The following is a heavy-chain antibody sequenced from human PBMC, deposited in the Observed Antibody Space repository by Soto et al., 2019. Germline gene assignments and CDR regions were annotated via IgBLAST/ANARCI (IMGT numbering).Heavy chain of an antibody. J-gene: IGHJ6*02. CDR2: IYYSGST. Sequence: SETLSLTCTVSGGSISSGDYYWSWIRQPPGKGLEWIGYIYYSGSTYYNPSLKSRVTISVDTSKNQFSLKLSSVTAADTAVYYCARDLPAADSSGYYYYYGMDVWGQGTTVTVSS. CDR3: ARDLPAADSSGYYYYYGMDV. D-gene: IGHD3-22*01. CDR1: GGSISSGDYY. V-gene: IGHV4-30-4*01.